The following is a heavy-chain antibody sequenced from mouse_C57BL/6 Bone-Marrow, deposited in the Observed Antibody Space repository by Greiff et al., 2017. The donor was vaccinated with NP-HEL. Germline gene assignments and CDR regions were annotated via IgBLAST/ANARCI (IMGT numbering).Heavy chain of an antibody. Sequence: VQLQQSGAELVMPGASVKLSCKASGYTFTSYWMHWVKQRPGQGLEWIGEIDPSDSYTNYNQKFKGKSTLTVDKSSSTAYMQLSSLTSEDSAVYYCARYPFYYYGSSNYAMDYWGQGTSVTVSS. CDR1: GYTFTSYW. CDR2: IDPSDSYT. V-gene: IGHV1-69*01. CDR3: ARYPFYYYGSSNYAMDY. D-gene: IGHD1-1*01. J-gene: IGHJ4*01.